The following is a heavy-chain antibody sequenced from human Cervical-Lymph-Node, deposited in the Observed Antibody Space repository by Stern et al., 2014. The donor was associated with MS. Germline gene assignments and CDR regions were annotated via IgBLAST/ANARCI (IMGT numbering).Heavy chain of an antibody. J-gene: IGHJ3*02. CDR1: GYTFTGYS. CDR3: AGSSTVTPDDAFDI. Sequence: VHLVESGAEVKKPGASVKVSCKASGYTFTGYSMHWVRQAPGQGLEGMGRINPNSGGTNYAQKFQGRVTMTRDTSISTAYMELSRLRSDDTAVYYCAGSSTVTPDDAFDIWGQGTMVTVSS. V-gene: IGHV1-2*06. CDR2: INPNSGGT. D-gene: IGHD4-17*01.